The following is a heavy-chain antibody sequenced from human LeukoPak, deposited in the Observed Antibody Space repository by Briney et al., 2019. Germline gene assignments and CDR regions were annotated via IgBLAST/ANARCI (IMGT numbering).Heavy chain of an antibody. V-gene: IGHV3-53*01. CDR3: ARGSYYDSSGSNAFDI. J-gene: IGHJ3*02. CDR2: IYGGGST. CDR1: GFTVSSNY. D-gene: IGHD3-22*01. Sequence: GGSLRLSCAASGFTVSSNYMSWVRQAPGKGLEWVSVIYGGGSTYNADSVKGRFTISRDKSKNTLYLQMNSVRAEDTAVYYCARGSYYDSSGSNAFDIWGQGTMVTVSS.